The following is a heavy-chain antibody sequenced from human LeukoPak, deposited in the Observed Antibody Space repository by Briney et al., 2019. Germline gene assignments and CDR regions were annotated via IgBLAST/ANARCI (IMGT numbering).Heavy chain of an antibody. CDR3: AKNGVYCDVYCPADF. CDR1: GFTFSNYG. V-gene: IGHV3-33*06. CDR2: IWSDGRNK. Sequence: PGRSLRLSCAASGFTFSNYGMNWVRQAPGKGLEWVAVIWSDGRNKYYAESVKGRFTISRDDSKNTLYLQMNSLRADDTAIYYCAKNGVYCDVYCPADFWGQGTLVTVSS. D-gene: IGHD2-21*02. J-gene: IGHJ4*02.